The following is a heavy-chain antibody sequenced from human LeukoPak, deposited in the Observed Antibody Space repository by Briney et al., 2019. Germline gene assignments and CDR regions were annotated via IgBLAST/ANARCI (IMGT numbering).Heavy chain of an antibody. CDR2: ISYDGSNK. CDR3: ARDGGSGWYVVYYFDY. CDR1: GFTFSSYA. D-gene: IGHD6-19*01. J-gene: IGHJ4*02. V-gene: IGHV3-30-3*01. Sequence: GGSMRLSCAASGFTFSSYAMHWVRQAPGKGLEWVAVISYDGSNKYYADSVKGRFTISRDNSKNTLYLQMNSLRAEDTAVYYRARDGGSGWYVVYYFDYWGQGTLVTVSS.